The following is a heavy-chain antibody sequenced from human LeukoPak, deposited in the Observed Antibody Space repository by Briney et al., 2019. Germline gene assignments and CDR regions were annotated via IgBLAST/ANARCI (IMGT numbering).Heavy chain of an antibody. D-gene: IGHD3-16*02. Sequence: PGGSLRLSCVAPGFTFRDSAMSWVRQAPGKGLEWVSLISFSGDNTYYTDSVKGRFTISRDNSKDTLYLQMNSLRAEDTAIYYCARDIELSTWGLGTMVTVSS. J-gene: IGHJ3*01. V-gene: IGHV3-23*01. CDR2: ISFSGDNT. CDR1: GFTFRDSA. CDR3: ARDIELST.